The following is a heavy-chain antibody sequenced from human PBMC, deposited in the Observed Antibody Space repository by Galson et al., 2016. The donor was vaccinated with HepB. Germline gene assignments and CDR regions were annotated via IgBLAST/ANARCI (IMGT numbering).Heavy chain of an antibody. V-gene: IGHV3-23*01. CDR1: GFTFSTYS. Sequence: SLRLSCAASGFTFSTYSMVWVRQTPGKGLEWVSDIIGSGGSTLYGDSVKGRFTISRDNSKNTVYLQMNSLRAEDTAVYYCAASSGWWAEHYWGQGTLVTVSS. CDR2: IIGSGGST. D-gene: IGHD6-19*01. J-gene: IGHJ4*02. CDR3: AASSGWWAEHY.